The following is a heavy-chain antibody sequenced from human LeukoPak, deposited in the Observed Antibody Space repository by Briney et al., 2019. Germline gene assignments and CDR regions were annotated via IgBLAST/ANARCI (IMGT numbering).Heavy chain of an antibody. D-gene: IGHD4-11*01. CDR2: FAISGNT. CDR1: GFTFGTYA. V-gene: IGHV3-23*01. CDR3: AKRIGRVGPTSSHYFES. Sequence: GGSLRLSCAASGFTFGTYAMSWVRQAPGKGLEWVSTFAISGNTYYADSVKGRFTISRDNSKNTLSLQMNSLRAEDTAVYYCAKRIGRVGPTSSHYFESWGQGTLVTVSS. J-gene: IGHJ4*02.